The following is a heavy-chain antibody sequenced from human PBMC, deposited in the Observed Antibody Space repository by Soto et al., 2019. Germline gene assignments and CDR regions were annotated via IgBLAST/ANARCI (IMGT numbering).Heavy chain of an antibody. CDR1: GYTFTGYY. Sequence: ASVKVSCKASGYTFTGYYMHWVRQAPGQGLEWMGWINPNSGGTNYAQKFQGRVTMTRDTSISTAYMELSRLRSDDTAVYYCARGIDDRGHYDFWSGSPPGMDVWGQGTTVTVSS. V-gene: IGHV1-2*02. CDR3: ARGIDDRGHYDFWSGSPPGMDV. J-gene: IGHJ6*02. D-gene: IGHD3-3*01. CDR2: INPNSGGT.